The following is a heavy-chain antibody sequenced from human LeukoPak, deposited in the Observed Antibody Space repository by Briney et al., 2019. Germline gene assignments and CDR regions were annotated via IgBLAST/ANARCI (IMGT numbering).Heavy chain of an antibody. CDR2: INPSAGNT. CDR1: GYTFTTYY. D-gene: IGHD3-10*01. Sequence: GASVKVSCKASGYTFTTYYIHWVRQAPGQGLEWMGFINPSAGNTNYAQKFQGRVTMARDMSTSTVYIELSSLRSEDTAIYSCARNVQSGLDYWGQGTLVTVSS. V-gene: IGHV1-46*01. J-gene: IGHJ4*02. CDR3: ARNVQSGLDY.